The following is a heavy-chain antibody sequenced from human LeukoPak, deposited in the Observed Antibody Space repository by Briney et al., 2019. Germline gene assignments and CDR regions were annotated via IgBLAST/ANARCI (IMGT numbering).Heavy chain of an antibody. D-gene: IGHD3-9*01. Sequence: GGSLRLSCAASGFTFSSYSMNWVRQAPGKGLEWVSSISSSSGYIYYADSVKGRFTVSRDNAKNSLYLQMNSLRAEDTAVYYCAREGGYDILTGYYYYYYYMDVWGKGTTVTVSS. J-gene: IGHJ6*03. CDR3: AREGGYDILTGYYYYYYYMDV. V-gene: IGHV3-21*01. CDR2: ISSSSGYI. CDR1: GFTFSSYS.